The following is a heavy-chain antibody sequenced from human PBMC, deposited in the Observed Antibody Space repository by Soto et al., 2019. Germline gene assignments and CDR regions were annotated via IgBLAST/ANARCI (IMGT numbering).Heavy chain of an antibody. D-gene: IGHD3-16*01. Sequence: QVQLVESGGGVVQPGRSLRLSCAASGFTFSSYAMHWVRQAPGKGLEWVAVISYDGSNKYYADSVKGRFTISRDNSKKTLYLQMNSLRAEDTAVYYCAGAGGSGAFDIWGQGTMVTVSS. CDR1: GFTFSSYA. CDR3: AGAGGSGAFDI. J-gene: IGHJ3*02. V-gene: IGHV3-30-3*01. CDR2: ISYDGSNK.